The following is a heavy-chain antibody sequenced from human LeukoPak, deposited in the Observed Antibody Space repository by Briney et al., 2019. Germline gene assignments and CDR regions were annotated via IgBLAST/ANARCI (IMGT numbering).Heavy chain of an antibody. J-gene: IGHJ4*02. CDR3: ARDSSGTTWQLDY. CDR1: GGAFSGYA. Sequence: ASVRVSSKAAGGAFSGYAFSWVRQAPGQGLEWMGGLIPMFDAPNYAQKLLGRFTITTDESTSTAYMELTSLGADDTAVYYCARDSSGTTWQLDYWGQGTLVTVSS. D-gene: IGHD1-1*01. CDR2: LIPMFDAP. V-gene: IGHV1-69*05.